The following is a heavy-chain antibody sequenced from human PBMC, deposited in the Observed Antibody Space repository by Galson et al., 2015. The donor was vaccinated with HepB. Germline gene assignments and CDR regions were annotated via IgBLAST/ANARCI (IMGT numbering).Heavy chain of an antibody. V-gene: IGHV3-23*01. CDR2: ISGSGGST. CDR3: AKDPTMIVVVTPDY. CDR1: GFTFSSYA. Sequence: LRLSCAASGFTFSSYAMSWVRQAPGKGLEWVSAISGSGGSTYYADSVKGRFTISRDNSKNTLYLQMNSLRAEDTAVYYCAKDPTMIVVVTPDYWGQGTLVTVSS. J-gene: IGHJ4*02. D-gene: IGHD3-22*01.